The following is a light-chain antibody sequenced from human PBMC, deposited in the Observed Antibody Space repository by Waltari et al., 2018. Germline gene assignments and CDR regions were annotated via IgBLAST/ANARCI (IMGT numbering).Light chain of an antibody. CDR2: KAS. V-gene: IGKV1-5*03. J-gene: IGKJ1*01. CDR1: QSIRSW. Sequence: DIQMNQSPSTLSASVGARVTITCRASQSIRSWLAWYQQKPGKAPKLLIYKASSLESGVPSRFSGSGSGTEFTLTISSLQPDDFATYYCQQYNSYSPWTFGQGTKVEIK. CDR3: QQYNSYSPWT.